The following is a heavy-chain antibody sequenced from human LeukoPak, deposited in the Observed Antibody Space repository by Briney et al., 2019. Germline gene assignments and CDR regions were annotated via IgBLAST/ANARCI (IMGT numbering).Heavy chain of an antibody. V-gene: IGHV4-39*01. J-gene: IGHJ5*02. Sequence: SETLSLTCTVSGGSIRSSSYYWGWIRQPPGKGLEWIGSIDYSGSTYYNPSLKSRVTISVDTSKNQFSLKVSSVTAADTAVYYCVRIVLPNWFDPRRQGTLVTVPS. D-gene: IGHD3-16*02. CDR3: VRIVLPNWFDP. CDR2: IDYSGST. CDR1: GGSIRSSSYY.